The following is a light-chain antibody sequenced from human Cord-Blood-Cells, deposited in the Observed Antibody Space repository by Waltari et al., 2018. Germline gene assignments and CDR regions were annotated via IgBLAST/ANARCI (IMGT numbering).Light chain of an antibody. CDR3: YSAADNNLV. J-gene: IGLJ1*01. V-gene: IGLV3-27*01. Sequence: SYELTQPSSVSVSPGQTARITCSGAVLAKKYARWFQQKQGQSPVLVIYKDSERPSGIPERFSGSSSGTTVTLTISGAQVEDEADYYCYSAADNNLVFGTGTKVTVL. CDR1: VLAKKY. CDR2: KDS.